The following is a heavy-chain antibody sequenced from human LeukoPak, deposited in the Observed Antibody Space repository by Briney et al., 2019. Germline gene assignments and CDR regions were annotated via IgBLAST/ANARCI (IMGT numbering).Heavy chain of an antibody. CDR3: ARRSELGDYSSREPQLLFDP. CDR1: GGSISSYY. D-gene: IGHD6-13*01. CDR2: IYYSEST. J-gene: IGHJ5*02. Sequence: SETLSLTCTVPGGSISSYYWSWIRQPPGKGLEWIGYIYYSESTNYNPSLKSRVTISVDTSKNQFSLKLSSVTAADTAVYYCARRSELGDYSSREPQLLFDPWGQGTLVTVSS. V-gene: IGHV4-59*08.